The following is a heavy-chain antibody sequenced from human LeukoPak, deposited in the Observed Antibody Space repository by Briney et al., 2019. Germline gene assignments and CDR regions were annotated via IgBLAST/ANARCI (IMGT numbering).Heavy chain of an antibody. J-gene: IGHJ4*02. V-gene: IGHV5-51*01. CDR2: IYPGDSDT. Sequence: GESLKISCKGSGYSFTSYWIGWVRQTPGQGLEWMGSIYPGDSDTRYNPSSQGQVTISADKSNKTAYLQWSSLKASDTAIYYCARRGGGSTGGFYFDYWGQGSLVTVSS. CDR3: ARRGGGSTGGFYFDY. CDR1: GYSFTSYW. D-gene: IGHD1-1*01.